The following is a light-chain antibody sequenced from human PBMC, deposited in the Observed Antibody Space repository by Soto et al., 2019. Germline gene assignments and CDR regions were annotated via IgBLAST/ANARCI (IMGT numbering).Light chain of an antibody. J-gene: IGLJ1*01. CDR2: EVS. Sequence: QSALTQPASVSGSPGQAITISCSGSSSDVGAHNFVSWYQHHPGKAPKLMIYEVSNRPSGVSNRFSGSKSGNTASLTISGLQAEDEADYYCNSYTRSNTYVFGSGTKLTV. CDR3: NSYTRSNTYV. V-gene: IGLV2-14*01. CDR1: SSDVGAHNF.